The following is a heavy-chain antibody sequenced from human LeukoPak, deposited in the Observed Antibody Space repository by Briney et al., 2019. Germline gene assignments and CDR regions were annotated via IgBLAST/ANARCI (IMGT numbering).Heavy chain of an antibody. CDR1: GYTFTSYG. CDR2: ISAYIGNT. CDR3: ARDLGRLYYYGSRNWFDP. V-gene: IGHV1-18*01. D-gene: IGHD3-10*01. Sequence: ASVKVSCKASGYTFTSYGISWVRQAPGQGLEWMGWISAYIGNTNYAQKLQGRVTMTTDTSTSTAYMELRSLRSDDTAVYYCARDLGRLYYYGSRNWFDPWGQGTLVTVSS. J-gene: IGHJ5*02.